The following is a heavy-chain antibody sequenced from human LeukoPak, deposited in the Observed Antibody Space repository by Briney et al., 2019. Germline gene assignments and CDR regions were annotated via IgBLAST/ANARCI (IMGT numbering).Heavy chain of an antibody. CDR1: GGSISSGGYY. D-gene: IGHD6-13*01. J-gene: IGHJ4*02. V-gene: IGHV4-31*03. CDR2: IYYGGST. CDR3: AREFKAAAGAYYFDY. Sequence: SETLSLTCTVSGGSISSGGYYWSWIRQHPGKGLEWTGYIYYGGSTYYNPSLKSRVTISVDTSKNQFSLKLSSVTAADTAVYYCAREFKAAAGAYYFDYWGQGTLVTVSS.